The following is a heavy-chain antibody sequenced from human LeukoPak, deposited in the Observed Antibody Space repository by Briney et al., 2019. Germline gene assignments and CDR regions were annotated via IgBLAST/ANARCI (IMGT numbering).Heavy chain of an antibody. CDR2: INPSGGST. D-gene: IGHD4-17*01. CDR3: ARSDDYGDYLLPYFDY. Sequence: GASVKVSCKASGYTFTSYYMHWVRQAPGQGLEWMGIINPSGGSTSYAQKFQGRVTMTRDTSTSTDYMELSSLRSEDTAVYYCARSDDYGDYLLPYFDYWGQGTLVTVSS. CDR1: GYTFTSYY. V-gene: IGHV1-46*01. J-gene: IGHJ4*02.